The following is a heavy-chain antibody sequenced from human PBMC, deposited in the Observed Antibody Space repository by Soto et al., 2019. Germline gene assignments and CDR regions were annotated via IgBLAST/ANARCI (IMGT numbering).Heavy chain of an antibody. V-gene: IGHV4-4*07. Sequence: VQLRESGPGLVKPSETLSLSCTVSGGSISGSYWSWVRQPAGKGLEWIGRIYSSGSSNYNPSLNSRLTMSLDTSKNQFSLKLRPVTAADTAIYYCARLFTVTTDYYFGMDVWGQGTTVTVSS. CDR3: ARLFTVTTDYYFGMDV. CDR2: IYSSGSS. D-gene: IGHD4-17*01. J-gene: IGHJ6*02. CDR1: GGSISGSY.